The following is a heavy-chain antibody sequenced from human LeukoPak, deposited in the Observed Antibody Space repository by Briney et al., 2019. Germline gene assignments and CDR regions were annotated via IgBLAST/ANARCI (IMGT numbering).Heavy chain of an antibody. Sequence: GGSLRLSCAASGLTFSSFGMHWVRQAPGKGLEWVALIWYDGSNKNYADSVKGRFTISRDNSKNTLYLQMNSLQAEDTGFYFCARQKDPGSLDYWGQGSLVTVSS. CDR2: IWYDGSNK. CDR3: ARQKDPGSLDY. J-gene: IGHJ4*02. V-gene: IGHV3-33*08. CDR1: GLTFSSFG. D-gene: IGHD2-15*01.